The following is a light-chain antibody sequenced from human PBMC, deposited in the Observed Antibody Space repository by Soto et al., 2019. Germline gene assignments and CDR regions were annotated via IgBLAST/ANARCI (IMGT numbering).Light chain of an antibody. V-gene: IGKV1-5*01. J-gene: IGKJ1*01. CDR2: DVS. CDR1: QSITSW. CDR3: QQYDTYWT. Sequence: DIQMTQSPSTLSASVGDRVTITCRASQSITSWLAWYQQKPGKAPKLLIYDVSSLESGVPSRFNGSGSGTEFTLTISSLQPDDSATYYCQQYDTYWTFGQGTKVDI.